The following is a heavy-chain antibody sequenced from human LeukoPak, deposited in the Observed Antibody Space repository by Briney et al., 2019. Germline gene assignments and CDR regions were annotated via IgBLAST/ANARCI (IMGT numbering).Heavy chain of an antibody. D-gene: IGHD1-26*01. J-gene: IGHJ3*02. CDR2: ISSSGSTI. CDR1: GFPFSGSG. V-gene: IGHV3-48*04. Sequence: GGSLRLSCAASGFPFSGSGMHWVRQAPGKGLEWVSYISSSGSTIYYADSVKGRFTISRDNAKNSLYLQMNSLRAEDTAVYYCARDTVRYYQDFGKIVGAPDAFDIWGQGTMVTVSS. CDR3: ARDTVRYYQDFGKIVGAPDAFDI.